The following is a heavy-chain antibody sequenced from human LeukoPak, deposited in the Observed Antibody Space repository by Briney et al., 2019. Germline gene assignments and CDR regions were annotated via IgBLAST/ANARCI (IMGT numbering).Heavy chain of an antibody. CDR2: INSEGSST. V-gene: IGHV3-74*01. Sequence: GGSLTLSCAASGFTFSSNWMHWVRQAPGKGLVWVSRINSEGSSTSYAHSVKGRFTISRDNATNTLYLQMNSLRAEDTGVYYCARFRGYGMDVWRQGTTVTVSS. CDR1: GFTFSSNW. J-gene: IGHJ6*02. D-gene: IGHD3-16*01. CDR3: ARFRGYGMDV.